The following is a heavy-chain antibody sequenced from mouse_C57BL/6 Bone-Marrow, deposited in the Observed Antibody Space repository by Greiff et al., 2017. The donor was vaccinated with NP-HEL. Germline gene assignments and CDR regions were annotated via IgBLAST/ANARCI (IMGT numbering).Heavy chain of an antibody. Sequence: EVKLQESGPGLAKPSQTLSLTCSVTGYSITSDYWNWIRKFPGNKLEYMGYISYSGSTYYNPSLKSRISITRDTSKNQYYLQLNSVTTEDTATYYCARRAHNYYGSSHWYFDVWGTGTTVTVSS. V-gene: IGHV3-8*01. J-gene: IGHJ1*03. CDR2: ISYSGST. CDR3: ARRAHNYYGSSHWYFDV. CDR1: GYSITSDY. D-gene: IGHD1-1*01.